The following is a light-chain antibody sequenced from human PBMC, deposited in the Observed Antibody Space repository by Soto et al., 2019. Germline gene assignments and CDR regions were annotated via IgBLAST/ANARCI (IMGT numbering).Light chain of an antibody. Sequence: QSVLTQPRSVSGSPGQSVTISCTGTSSDVGGYNYVSWYQQHPGKAPKVMIYDVSKWPSGVPDRFSGSKSGNTASLTISGLQAEDEADYYCCSYAGSYPWVFGGGTKLTVL. CDR1: SSDVGGYNY. V-gene: IGLV2-11*01. CDR3: CSYAGSYPWV. CDR2: DVS. J-gene: IGLJ3*02.